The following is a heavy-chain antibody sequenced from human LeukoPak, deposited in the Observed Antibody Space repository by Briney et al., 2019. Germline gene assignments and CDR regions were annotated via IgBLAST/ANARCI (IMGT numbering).Heavy chain of an antibody. Sequence: GGSLRLSCAASGFTFSDYSMNWVRQAPGKGLEWVSYISTSSSIVYYADSVKGRFTISRDNAKKSLYLQMNSLRDDDTGVYYCARGAAAADHWGRGTPVTVSS. D-gene: IGHD6-13*01. CDR2: ISTSSSIV. J-gene: IGHJ4*02. CDR1: GFTFSDYS. CDR3: ARGAAAADH. V-gene: IGHV3-48*02.